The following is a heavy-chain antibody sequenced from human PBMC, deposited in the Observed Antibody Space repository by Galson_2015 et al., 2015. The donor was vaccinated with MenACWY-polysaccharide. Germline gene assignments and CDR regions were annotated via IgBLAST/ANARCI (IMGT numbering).Heavy chain of an antibody. J-gene: IGHJ5*02. Sequence: TLSLTCTVSGGSISSYYWSWIRQPPGKGLEWIGYIYYSGSTNYNPSLKSRVTISVDTSKNQFSLKLSSVTAADTAVYYCARLGYSSSWNWFDPWGQGTLVTVSS. D-gene: IGHD6-13*01. CDR1: GGSISSYY. V-gene: IGHV4-59*08. CDR3: ARLGYSSSWNWFDP. CDR2: IYYSGST.